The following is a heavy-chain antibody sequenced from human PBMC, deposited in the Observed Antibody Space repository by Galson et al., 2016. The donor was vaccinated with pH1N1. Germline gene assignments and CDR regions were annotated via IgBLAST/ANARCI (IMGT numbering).Heavy chain of an antibody. D-gene: IGHD2-2*01. CDR3: ARSYCSSTSCYGGSYYYYGMDV. V-gene: IGHV7-4-1*04. Sequence: SVKVSCKASGYTFTSNAMNWVRQAPGQGLEWMGWINTNTGDPTYAQGFTGRFVFSLDTSVSMAYLQISSLKAEDTAVYYWARSYCSSTSCYGGSYYYYGMDVWGQGTTVTVSS. CDR1: GYTFTSNA. CDR2: INTNTGDP. J-gene: IGHJ6*02.